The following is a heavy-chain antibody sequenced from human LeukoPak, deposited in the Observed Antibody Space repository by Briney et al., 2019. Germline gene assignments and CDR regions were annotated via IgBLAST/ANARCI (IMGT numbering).Heavy chain of an antibody. D-gene: IGHD1-14*01. CDR3: ARDDRCDY. CDR2: INPSGGGT. J-gene: IGHJ4*02. CDR1: GYTFTSYY. V-gene: IGHV1-46*01. Sequence: ASVKVSCKASGYTFTSYYMNWVRQAPAQGLEWMGIINPSGGGTTYAQKFQGRVIMTRDTSTSTIYMELSSLRAEDTAMYYCARDDRCDYWGQGTLVTVSS.